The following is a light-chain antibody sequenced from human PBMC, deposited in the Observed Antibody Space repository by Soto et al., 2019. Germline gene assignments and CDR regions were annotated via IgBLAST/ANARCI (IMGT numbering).Light chain of an antibody. CDR1: QSVSSN. J-gene: IGKJ4*01. V-gene: IGKV3-15*01. CDR2: GAS. CDR3: HQYNNWPPLT. Sequence: EIVMTQSPATLSVSPGERATLSCRGSQSVSSNLAWYQQKPGQAPRLLIYGASTRASGIPARFSGSGSGTEFTLTISSLQSEDFAAYYCHQYNNWPPLTFGGGTKVEIK.